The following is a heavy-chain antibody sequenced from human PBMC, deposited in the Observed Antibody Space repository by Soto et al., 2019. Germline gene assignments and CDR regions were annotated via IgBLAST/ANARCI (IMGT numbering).Heavy chain of an antibody. D-gene: IGHD1-20*01. J-gene: IGHJ4*02. V-gene: IGHV1-3*01. CDR1: GYTLTSYA. Sequence: ASVKVFCKASGYTLTSYAMHWVRQAPGQRLEWMGWIDAGNGNTKYSQKFQGRVTITRDTSASTAYMELSSLRSEDTAVYYCARGITLPTPLDYWGQGTLVTVS. CDR3: ARGITLPTPLDY. CDR2: IDAGNGNT.